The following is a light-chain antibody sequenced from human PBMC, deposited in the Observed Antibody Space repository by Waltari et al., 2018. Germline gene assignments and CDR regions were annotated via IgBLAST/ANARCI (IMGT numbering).Light chain of an antibody. CDR2: DAS. V-gene: IGKV3-11*01. CDR1: QSVSSS. Sequence: ETVLTQSPATLSLSPGERATLSCRASQSVSSSLTWYQQKPGQAPRLLIYDASKRATGTPARFSGSGSGTDFTLTIGGLEPEDFAVYYCQQRSDWPFTFGQGTKLEI. J-gene: IGKJ2*01. CDR3: QQRSDWPFT.